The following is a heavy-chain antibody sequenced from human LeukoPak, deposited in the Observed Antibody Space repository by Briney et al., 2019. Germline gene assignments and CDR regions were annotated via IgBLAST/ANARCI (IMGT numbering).Heavy chain of an antibody. CDR2: IYYSGST. V-gene: IGHV4-59*01. J-gene: IGHJ5*02. Sequence: SETLSLTCTVSGGSISSYYWSWIRQPPGKGLEWIGYIYYSGSTNYNPSLKSRVTISVHTSKNQFSLKLSSVTAADTAVYYCARDIIDSSGYYAGWFDPWGQGTLVTVPS. CDR1: GGSISSYY. D-gene: IGHD3-22*01. CDR3: ARDIIDSSGYYAGWFDP.